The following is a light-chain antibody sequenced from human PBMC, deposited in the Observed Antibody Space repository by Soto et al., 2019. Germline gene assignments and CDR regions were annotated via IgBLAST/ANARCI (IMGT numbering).Light chain of an antibody. Sequence: QSVLTQPASVSGSPGQSITISCTGTSSDVAVYNYVSWFQQHPGKAPKLIIFGVNNRPSGVSHRFSGSKSGNTASLTIAGLQPEDAADYYCCSYAGSSTMTFGGGTQLTVL. CDR3: CSYAGSSTMT. V-gene: IGLV2-14*01. J-gene: IGLJ7*01. CDR2: GVN. CDR1: SSDVAVYNY.